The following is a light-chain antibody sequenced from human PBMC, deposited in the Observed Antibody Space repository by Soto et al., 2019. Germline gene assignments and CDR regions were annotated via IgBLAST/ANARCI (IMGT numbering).Light chain of an antibody. Sequence: QSALTQPVSVSGSPGQSITISCTGTSSDIGVYKYVSWYQQHPGKAPNLMIYEVSNRPSGVSNRFSGSKSGNTASLTISGLQAEDEADYYCSSYTSSSTVVFGGGTKLTVL. J-gene: IGLJ2*01. V-gene: IGLV2-14*01. CDR2: EVS. CDR3: SSYTSSSTVV. CDR1: SSDIGVYKY.